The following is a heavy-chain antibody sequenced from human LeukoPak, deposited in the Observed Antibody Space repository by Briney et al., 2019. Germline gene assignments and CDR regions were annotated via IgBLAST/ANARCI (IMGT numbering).Heavy chain of an antibody. D-gene: IGHD5-24*01. J-gene: IGHJ4*02. CDR2: IYYSGST. Sequence: SETLSLTCTVSGGSISSYYWSWIRQPPGKGLEWIGYIYYSGSTNYNPSLKSRVTISVDTSKNQFSLKLSSVTAADTAVYYCARGDSRDGHKLDYWGQGTLVTVSS. V-gene: IGHV4-59*01. CDR1: GGSISSYY. CDR3: ARGDSRDGHKLDY.